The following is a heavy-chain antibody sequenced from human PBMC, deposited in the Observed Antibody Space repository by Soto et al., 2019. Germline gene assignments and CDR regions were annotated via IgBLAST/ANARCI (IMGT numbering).Heavy chain of an antibody. D-gene: IGHD6-6*01. Sequence: SETLSLTCTVSGGSISSGGYYWSWIRQHPGKGLEWIGYIYYSGSTYYNPSLKSRVTISVDTSKNQFSLKLSSVTAADTAVYYCARDIAARLAWFGPWGQGTLVTVSS. CDR1: GGSISSGGYY. CDR2: IYYSGST. J-gene: IGHJ5*02. V-gene: IGHV4-31*03. CDR3: ARDIAARLAWFGP.